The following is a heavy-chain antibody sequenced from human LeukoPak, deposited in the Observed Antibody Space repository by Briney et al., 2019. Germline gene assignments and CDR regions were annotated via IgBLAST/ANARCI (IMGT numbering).Heavy chain of an antibody. CDR3: VVFAVTNGLLSMDV. D-gene: IGHD4-17*01. J-gene: IGHJ6*02. CDR2: INSDGSST. Sequence: GGSLRLSCAASGFTFSSYWMHWVRQAPGKGLVWVSRINSDGSSTSYADSVKGRFTISRDNAKNTLYLQMNSLRAEDTAVYYCVVFAVTNGLLSMDVWGQGTTVTVSS. CDR1: GFTFSSYW. V-gene: IGHV3-74*01.